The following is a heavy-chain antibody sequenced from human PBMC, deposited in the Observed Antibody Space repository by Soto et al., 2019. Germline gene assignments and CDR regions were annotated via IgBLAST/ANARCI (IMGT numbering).Heavy chain of an antibody. Sequence: KTSETLSLTCTVSGGSISSAGQYWNWIRQRPGQGPEWMGYTHHSGSSNYNPSLKSRISMSVDTSKNQFFLNLTSVTAADTAVYYCARQKFDLWSGPLGQNWFDPWGHGAPVTVSS. J-gene: IGHJ5*02. CDR2: THHSGSS. CDR3: ARQKFDLWSGPLGQNWFDP. D-gene: IGHD3-3*01. CDR1: GGSISSAGQY. V-gene: IGHV4-31*02.